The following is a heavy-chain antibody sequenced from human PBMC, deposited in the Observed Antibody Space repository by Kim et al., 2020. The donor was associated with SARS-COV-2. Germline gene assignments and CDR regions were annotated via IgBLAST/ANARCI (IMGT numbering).Heavy chain of an antibody. Sequence: SETLSLTCTVSGGSISSSSYYWGWIRQPPGKGLEWIGSIYYSGSTYYNPSLKSRVTISVDTSKNQFSLKLSSVTAADTAVYYCARSWYYYDSSGYYHNVMGPSNWFDPWGQGTLVTVSS. D-gene: IGHD3-22*01. CDR3: ARSWYYYDSSGYYHNVMGPSNWFDP. V-gene: IGHV4-39*01. J-gene: IGHJ5*02. CDR2: IYYSGST. CDR1: GGSISSSSYY.